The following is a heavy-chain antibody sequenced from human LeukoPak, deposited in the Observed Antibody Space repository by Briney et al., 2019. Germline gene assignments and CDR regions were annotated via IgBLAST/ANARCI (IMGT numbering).Heavy chain of an antibody. CDR1: GFTFSSYW. D-gene: IGHD3-3*01. Sequence: GGSLRLSCAASGFTFSSYWMSWVRQAPGKGLEWVANIKQDGSEKYYVDSVKGRFTISRDNAKNSLYLQMNNLRAEDTAVYYCARLDYDFWSGPQYYFDYWGQGTLVTVSS. CDR3: ARLDYDFWSGPQYYFDY. CDR2: IKQDGSEK. J-gene: IGHJ4*02. V-gene: IGHV3-7*01.